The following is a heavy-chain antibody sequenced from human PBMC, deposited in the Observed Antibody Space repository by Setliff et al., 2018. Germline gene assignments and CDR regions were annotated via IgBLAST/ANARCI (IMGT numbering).Heavy chain of an antibody. Sequence: GASVKVSCKASGYTFTSYGISWVRQAPGQGLEWMGGIIPIFGTANYAQKFQGRFTISRDDSKSIAYLHMSSLKTEDTAVYYCTRDRGPYDFWGAYFVYWGQGSLVTVSS. CDR2: IIPIFGTA. V-gene: IGHV1-69*05. CDR3: TRDRGPYDFWGAYFVY. J-gene: IGHJ4*02. CDR1: GYTFTSYG. D-gene: IGHD3-3*01.